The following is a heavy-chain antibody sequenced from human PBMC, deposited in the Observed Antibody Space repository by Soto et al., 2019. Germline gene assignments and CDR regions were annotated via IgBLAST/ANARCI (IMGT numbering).Heavy chain of an antibody. CDR1: GFTFSSYG. CDR2: ISYDGSNK. CDR3: AKDLGH. V-gene: IGHV3-30*18. Sequence: QVQLVESGGGVVQPGRSLRLSCAASGFTFSSYGMHWVRQAPGKGLEWVAVISYDGSNKYYADFVKGRFTISRDNSKNTLYLQMNSLRAEDTAVYYCAKDLGHWGQGTLVTVSS. D-gene: IGHD3-16*01. J-gene: IGHJ4*02.